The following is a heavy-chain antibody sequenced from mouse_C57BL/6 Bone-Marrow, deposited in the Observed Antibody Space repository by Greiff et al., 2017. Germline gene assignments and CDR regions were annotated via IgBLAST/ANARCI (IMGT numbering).Heavy chain of an antibody. CDR1: GYTFTNYC. CDR3: ASGTTVPFAY. J-gene: IGHJ3*01. D-gene: IGHD1-1*01. CDR2: IYPGGGYT. Sequence: VQLQQSGAELVRPGTSVKMSCKASGYTFTNYCIGWAKQRPGHGLEWIGDIYPGGGYTNYNEKFKGKATLTADKSSSTANMQFSSLTSEDSAIYYCASGTTVPFAYWGQGTLVTVSA. V-gene: IGHV1-63*01.